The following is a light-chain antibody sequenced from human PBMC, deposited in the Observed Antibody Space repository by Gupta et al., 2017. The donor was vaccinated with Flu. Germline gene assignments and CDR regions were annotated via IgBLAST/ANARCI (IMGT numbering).Light chain of an antibody. Sequence: CVCSNFLDWYHQKPGQAPRLLISGASNRATGVPDRFSGSGSGTDFTLVISSLEPEDFAVYYCQQGGNMPFTFGQWTRVDIK. CDR3: QQGGNMPFT. V-gene: IGKV3-20*01. J-gene: IGKJ3*01. CDR1: CVCSNF. CDR2: GAS.